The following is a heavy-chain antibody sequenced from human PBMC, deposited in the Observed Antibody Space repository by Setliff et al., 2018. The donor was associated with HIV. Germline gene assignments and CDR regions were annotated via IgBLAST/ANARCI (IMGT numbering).Heavy chain of an antibody. D-gene: IGHD3-10*01. J-gene: IGHJ4*02. CDR2: SNPSSRTT. Sequence: ASVKVSCKSSGYIFTTHYIHWVRQAPGQGIEWMGMSNPSSRTTIYAQKFRGRMTLTKDKSTTTVYMELSSLRSDDTAVYYCARDLSVEGSGSYFDYWGQGTLVTVSS. CDR3: ARDLSVEGSGSYFDY. V-gene: IGHV1-46*01. CDR1: GYIFTTHY.